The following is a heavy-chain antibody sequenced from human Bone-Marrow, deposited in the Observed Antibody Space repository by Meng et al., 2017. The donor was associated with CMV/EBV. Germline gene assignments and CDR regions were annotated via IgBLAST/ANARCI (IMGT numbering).Heavy chain of an antibody. Sequence: GESLKISCAASGFTFSSYSMNWVRQAPGKGLEWVSSISSSSSYIYYADSVKGRFTISRDNAKNSLYPQMNSLRAEDTAVYYCARDYEFRGSPMPNWFHPWGQGTLVTVSS. CDR1: GFTFSSYS. CDR2: ISSSSSYI. CDR3: ARDYEFRGSPMPNWFHP. D-gene: IGHD2-15*01. J-gene: IGHJ5*02. V-gene: IGHV3-21*01.